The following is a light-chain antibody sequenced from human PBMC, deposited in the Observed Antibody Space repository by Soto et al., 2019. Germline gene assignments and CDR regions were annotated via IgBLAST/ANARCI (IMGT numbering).Light chain of an antibody. Sequence: QSVLTQPASVSGSPGQSITISCSGANNDIGDYNYVSWYQQHPGKGPRLIIFDISHRPSGVSNRFSGSKSDNMASLTISGLQAEDEADYYCNAYTHNSMQVFGGGTKLTVL. CDR2: DIS. CDR3: NAYTHNSMQV. V-gene: IGLV2-14*01. J-gene: IGLJ2*01. CDR1: NNDIGDYNY.